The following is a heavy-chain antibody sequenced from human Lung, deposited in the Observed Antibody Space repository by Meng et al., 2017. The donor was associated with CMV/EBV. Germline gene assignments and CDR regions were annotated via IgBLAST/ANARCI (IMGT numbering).Heavy chain of an antibody. Sequence: GESLKISCAASGFTFSAYAMNWVRQAPGKGLEWVTSISTTSTYIYYADSVKGRFTISRDNAQNSVYLQMNSLSAEDTGVYYCARSWDGMDFWGQGTTVTVSS. CDR1: GFTFSAYA. D-gene: IGHD6-13*01. CDR3: ARSWDGMDF. V-gene: IGHV3-21*01. J-gene: IGHJ6*02. CDR2: ISTTSTYI.